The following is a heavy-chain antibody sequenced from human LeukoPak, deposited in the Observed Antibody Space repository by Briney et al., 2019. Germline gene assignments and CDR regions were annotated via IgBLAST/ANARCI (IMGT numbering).Heavy chain of an antibody. CDR3: ARDPPPKYCSGGSCYSYYFDY. V-gene: IGHV3-33*01. Sequence: GRSLRLSCAAPGFTFSSYGMHWVRQAPGNGLEWVAVIWYDGSNKYYADSVKGRFTISRDNSKNTLYLQMNSLRAEDTAVYYCARDPPPKYCSGGSCYSYYFDYWGQGTLVTVSS. J-gene: IGHJ4*02. CDR1: GFTFSSYG. D-gene: IGHD2-15*01. CDR2: IWYDGSNK.